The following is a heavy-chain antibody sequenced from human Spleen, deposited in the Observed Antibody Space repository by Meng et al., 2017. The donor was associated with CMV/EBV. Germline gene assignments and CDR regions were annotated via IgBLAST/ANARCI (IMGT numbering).Heavy chain of an antibody. CDR1: GFTFSSYW. D-gene: IGHD3-3*01. J-gene: IGHJ6*02. CDR2: ISSSSRYI. CDR3: ARDYLPADFGVVIVFYGMDV. V-gene: IGHV3-21*01. Sequence: GGSLRLSCAASGFTFSSYWMSWVRQAPGKGLEWVSSISSSSRYIYYADSVEGRFTVSRDDAKNSLYLQMNSLRAEDSAMYYCARDYLPADFGVVIVFYGMDVWGQGTTVTVSS.